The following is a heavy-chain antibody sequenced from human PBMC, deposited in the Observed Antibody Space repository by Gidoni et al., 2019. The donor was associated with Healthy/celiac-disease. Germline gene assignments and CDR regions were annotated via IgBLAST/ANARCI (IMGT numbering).Heavy chain of an antibody. D-gene: IGHD1-1*01. CDR3: AKDPTGRRDY. CDR1: GFTFSSYA. V-gene: IGHV3-23*01. J-gene: IGHJ4*02. CDR2: ISGSGGST. Sequence: EVQRLESGGGLVQLGGSLSLSCAASGFTFSSYAMSWVRQAPGKVMEWVSAISGSGGSTYYADSVEGRFTISRDNSKNALYLQMNSQSAEDTAVYYSAKDPTGRRDYWGQGTLVTVSS.